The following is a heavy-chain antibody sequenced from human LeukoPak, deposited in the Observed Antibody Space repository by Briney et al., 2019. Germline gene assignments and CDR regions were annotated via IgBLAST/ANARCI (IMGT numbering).Heavy chain of an antibody. CDR1: GFDFSSYT. D-gene: IGHD3-16*01. V-gene: IGHV3-64*01. J-gene: IGHJ3*02. CDR3: AREKGGFDI. Sequence: GGSLRLSCVASGFDFSSYTIQWVRQAPGKGLECVSCIGSTGGSTYYANSVKGRFTISRDNSRSTVYLQMSGLRAEDRAGYYCAREKGGFDISGPGTLGTVSS. CDR2: IGSTGGST.